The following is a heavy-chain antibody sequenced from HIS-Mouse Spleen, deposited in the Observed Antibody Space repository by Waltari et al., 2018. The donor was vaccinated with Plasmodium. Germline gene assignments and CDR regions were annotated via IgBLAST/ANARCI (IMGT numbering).Heavy chain of an antibody. Sequence: QVQLVQSGTDMKKPGASVKVSCKASGYTFTRYVINWVRQAPGQGLEWMGWISAYNGNTNYAQKLQGRVTMTTDTSTSTAYMQLRSLRSDDTAVYYCARGSAGDAFDIWGQGTMVTVSS. CDR1: GYTFTRYV. CDR3: ARGSAGDAFDI. V-gene: IGHV1-18*01. J-gene: IGHJ3*02. CDR2: ISAYNGNT. D-gene: IGHD6-19*01.